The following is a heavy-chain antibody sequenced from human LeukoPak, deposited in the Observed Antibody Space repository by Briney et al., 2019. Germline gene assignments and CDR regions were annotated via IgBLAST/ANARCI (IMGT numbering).Heavy chain of an antibody. Sequence: GGSLRLSCAASGFTFSSYGMSWVRQAPGKGLEWVSAMSGSGGSTYYADSVKGRFTISRDNSKNTLYLQMNSLRAEDTAVYYCAKDGYYDSSAYYYVRYFDLWGRGTLVTVSS. CDR1: GFTFSSYG. CDR2: MSGSGGST. V-gene: IGHV3-23*01. CDR3: AKDGYYDSSAYYYVRYFDL. D-gene: IGHD3-22*01. J-gene: IGHJ2*01.